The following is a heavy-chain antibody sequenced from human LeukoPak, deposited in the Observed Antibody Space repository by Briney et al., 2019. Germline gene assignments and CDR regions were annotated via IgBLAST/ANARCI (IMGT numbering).Heavy chain of an antibody. CDR2: ISGSGGST. CDR1: GFTFSSYA. CDR3: AKDRRLLPGHFDY. V-gene: IGHV3-23*01. J-gene: IGHJ4*02. Sequence: GGSLRLSCAASGFTFSSYAMSRVRQAPGKGLEWVSAISGSGGSTYYADSVKGRFTISRDNSKNTLYLQMNSLRAEDTAVYYCAKDRRLLPGHFDYWGQGTLVTVSS. D-gene: IGHD1-26*01.